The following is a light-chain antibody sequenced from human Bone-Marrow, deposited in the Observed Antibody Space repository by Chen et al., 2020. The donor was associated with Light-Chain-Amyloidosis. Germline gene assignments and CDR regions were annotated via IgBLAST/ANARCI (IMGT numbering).Light chain of an antibody. J-gene: IGLJ3*02. V-gene: IGLV3-21*02. CDR2: DAI. Sequence: SYVLPQAPSVSVAPGQMARITCGGQNIAAKSVHWYQQRPGQAPVLVLYDAIDRPSGIPERFSGSNSGNTAALTISRVEAGDEADYYCQVYDSSSDHAWVFGGGTRLSVL. CDR3: QVYDSSSDHAWV. CDR1: NIAAKS.